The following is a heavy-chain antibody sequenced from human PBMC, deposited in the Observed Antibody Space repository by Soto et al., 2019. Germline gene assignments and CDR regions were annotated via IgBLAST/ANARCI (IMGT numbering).Heavy chain of an antibody. Sequence: QVQLVQSGAEEKKPGASVKVSCKASGYTFTSYAMHWVRQAPGQRLEWMGWINAGNGNTKYSQKFQGRVTITRDTSATKDYIEPSRLRPEDMDVYYCARDVAAADYCGHGTLGTVSS. CDR2: INAGNGNT. D-gene: IGHD6-13*01. CDR3: ARDVAAADY. CDR1: GYTFTSYA. V-gene: IGHV1-3*05. J-gene: IGHJ4*01.